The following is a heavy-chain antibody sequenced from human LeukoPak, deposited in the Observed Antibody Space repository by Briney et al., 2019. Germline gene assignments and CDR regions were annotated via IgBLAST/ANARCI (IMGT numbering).Heavy chain of an antibody. CDR3: ARGPSGDPYYYYYYMDV. J-gene: IGHJ6*03. V-gene: IGHV1-46*01. Sequence: GASVKVSCKASGYTFTSYYMHWVRQAPGQGLEWMGIINPSGGSTSYAQKFQGRVTMTRDMSTSTVYMELSSLRSEDTAVYYCARGPSGDPYYYYYYMDVWGKGTTVTVSS. D-gene: IGHD1-1*01. CDR2: INPSGGST. CDR1: GYTFTSYY.